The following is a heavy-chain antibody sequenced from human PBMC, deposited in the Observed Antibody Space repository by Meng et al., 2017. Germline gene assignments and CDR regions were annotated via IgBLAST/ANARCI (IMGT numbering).Heavy chain of an antibody. D-gene: IGHD2-15*01. CDR1: GGSFSGHY. J-gene: IGHJ4*02. Sequence: GLSMPSEIPAATCRVYGGSFSGHYWRWIRQPPGKALEWIGEINHSGSTNSNPSLKRRVTISVDTSKNQFSLKLSSVTAADTAVYYCAREVVAALDYWGQGTLVTVSS. CDR3: AREVVAALDY. CDR2: INHSGST. V-gene: IGHV4-34*01.